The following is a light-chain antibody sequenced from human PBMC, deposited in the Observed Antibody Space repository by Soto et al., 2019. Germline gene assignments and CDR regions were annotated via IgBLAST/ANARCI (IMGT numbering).Light chain of an antibody. CDR2: DVS. Sequence: QSALTQPASVSGSPGQSITISCTGTSSDVGGYNYVSWYQQHPGKAPKLMIYDVSNRPSGLSNRFSGSKSGNTASLTISGLQAEDEADYYCSSYTSSRTGVFGTGTKLTVL. J-gene: IGLJ1*01. CDR3: SSYTSSRTGV. V-gene: IGLV2-14*01. CDR1: SSDVGGYNY.